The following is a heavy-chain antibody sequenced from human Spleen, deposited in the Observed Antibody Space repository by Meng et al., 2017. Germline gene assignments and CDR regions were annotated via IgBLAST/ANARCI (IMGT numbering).Heavy chain of an antibody. V-gene: IGHV3-15*01. CDR3: SGHVDY. Sequence: GELVESGGGFVKPGGSLRRSCAASGFTFSNAWMTWVRQAPGKGLEWIGRMKSNVDGGTVDYAAAVKGRFFISRDDSENTFYLQMNSLKTEDTAVYYCSGHVDYWGHGTLVTVSS. CDR1: GFTFSNAW. CDR2: MKSNVDGGTV. J-gene: IGHJ4*01.